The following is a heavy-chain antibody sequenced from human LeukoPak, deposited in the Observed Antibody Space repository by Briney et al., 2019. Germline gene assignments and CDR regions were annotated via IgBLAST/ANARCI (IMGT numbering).Heavy chain of an antibody. CDR2: IIPIFGTA. V-gene: IGHV1-69*13. CDR1: GGTFSSYA. J-gene: IGHJ4*02. D-gene: IGHD6-13*01. Sequence: GASVKVSCKASGGTFSSYAISWVRQAPGQGLEWMGGIIPIFGTANYAQKFQGRVTITADESTSTAYMELSSLRSEDTAVYHCARDPQYSSSWGIFDYWGQGTLVTVSS. CDR3: ARDPQYSSSWGIFDY.